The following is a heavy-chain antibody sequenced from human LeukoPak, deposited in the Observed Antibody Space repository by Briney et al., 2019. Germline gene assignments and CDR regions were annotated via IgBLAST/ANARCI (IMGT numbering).Heavy chain of an antibody. D-gene: IGHD3-9*01. V-gene: IGHV3-23*01. Sequence: PGGSLRLSCAASGFTFSSYAMSWVRQAPGKGLEWVSATSGSGGSTYYADSVEGRFTISRDNSKNTLYLQMNSLRAEDTAVYYCAKGHYDYDILTGYYRSLNDFDYWGQGTLVTVSS. CDR3: AKGHYDYDILTGYYRSLNDFDY. CDR2: TSGSGGST. CDR1: GFTFSSYA. J-gene: IGHJ4*02.